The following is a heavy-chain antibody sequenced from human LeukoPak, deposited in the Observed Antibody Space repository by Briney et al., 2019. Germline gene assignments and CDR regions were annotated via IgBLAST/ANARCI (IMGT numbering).Heavy chain of an antibody. V-gene: IGHV1-8*03. CDR2: MNPNSGNT. CDR3: ARLIAAAGTVNWFDP. Sequence: ASVKVSRKASGYTFTSYDINWVRQATGQGLEWMGWMNPNSGNTGYAQKFRGRVTITRNTSISTAYMELSSLRSEDTAVYYCARLIAAAGTVNWFDPWGQGTLVTVSS. J-gene: IGHJ5*02. CDR1: GYTFTSYD. D-gene: IGHD6-13*01.